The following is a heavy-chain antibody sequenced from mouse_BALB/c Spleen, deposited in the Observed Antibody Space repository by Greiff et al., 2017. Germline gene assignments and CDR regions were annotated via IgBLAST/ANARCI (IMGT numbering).Heavy chain of an antibody. D-gene: IGHD2-2*01. CDR3: ARSGAPFYYGYDEDAMDY. CDR2: ISYSGST. CDR1: GYSITSDYA. V-gene: IGHV3-2*02. Sequence: EVKLVESGPGLVKPSQSLSLTCTVTGYSITSDYAWNWIRQFPGNKLEWMGYISYSGSTSYNPSLKSRISITRDTSKNQFFLQLNSVTTEDTATYYCARSGAPFYYGYDEDAMDYWGQGTSVTVSS. J-gene: IGHJ4*01.